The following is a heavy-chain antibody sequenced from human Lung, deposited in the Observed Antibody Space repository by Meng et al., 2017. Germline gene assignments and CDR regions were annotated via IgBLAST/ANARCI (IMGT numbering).Heavy chain of an antibody. CDR3: ARDKPPNDV. Sequence: VALGGFGGGVFQPWGSLRFSCAASGVTFNTYAMHWVRQSPGKGLEWVSLMSFDGAQIYYSDSVRGRFTISRDNSKNTLYLQMNSLRAEDTAVYYCARDKPPNDVWGRGTLVTVSS. V-gene: IGHV3-30*01. CDR1: GVTFNTYA. J-gene: IGHJ2*01. CDR2: MSFDGAQI.